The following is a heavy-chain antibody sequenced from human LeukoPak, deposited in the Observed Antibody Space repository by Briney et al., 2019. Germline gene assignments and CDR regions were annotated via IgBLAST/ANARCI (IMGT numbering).Heavy chain of an antibody. D-gene: IGHD6-13*01. Sequence: GGSLRLSCAASGFTFSSYAMHWVRQAPGKGLEWVAVISYDGSNEYYADSVKGRFTISRDNSKNTLYLQMNSLRAEDTAVYYCAKPVAAAGSHAFDYWGQGTLVTVSS. CDR3: AKPVAAAGSHAFDY. CDR1: GFTFSSYA. CDR2: ISYDGSNE. J-gene: IGHJ4*02. V-gene: IGHV3-30-3*02.